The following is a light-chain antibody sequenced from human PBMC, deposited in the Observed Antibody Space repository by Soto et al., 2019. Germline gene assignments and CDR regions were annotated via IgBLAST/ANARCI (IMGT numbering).Light chain of an antibody. CDR3: CSHSSSSTWM. CDR2: EVT. CDR1: SSDVGGYNF. Sequence: QPVLTQTASVSGSPGQSITISCTGTSSDVGGYNFVSWYQQHPGKAPKLIIHEVTNRPSGVSGRFSGSKSGNTAFLTISGLQAEDEAVYYCCSHSSSSTWMFGGGTKLTVL. J-gene: IGLJ3*02. V-gene: IGLV2-14*03.